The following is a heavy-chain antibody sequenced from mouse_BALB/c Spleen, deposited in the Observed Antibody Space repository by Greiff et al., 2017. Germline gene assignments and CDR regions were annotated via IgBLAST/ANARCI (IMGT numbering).Heavy chain of an antibody. CDR1: GYSITSDYA. CDR3: ARGDGNSGDY. J-gene: IGHJ2*01. V-gene: IGHV3-2*02. D-gene: IGHD2-1*01. Sequence: EVQLQESGPGLVKPSQSLSLTCTVTGYSITSDYAWNWIRQFPGNKLEWMGYISYSGSTSYNPSLKSRISITRDTSKNQFFLQLNSVTTEDTATYYCARGDGNSGDYWGQGTTLTVSS. CDR2: ISYSGST.